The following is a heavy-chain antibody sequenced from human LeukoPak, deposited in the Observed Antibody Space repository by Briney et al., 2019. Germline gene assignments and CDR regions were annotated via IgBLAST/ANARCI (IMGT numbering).Heavy chain of an antibody. V-gene: IGHV4-4*02. J-gene: IGHJ3*02. D-gene: IGHD3-22*01. CDR1: GGSISSSNW. CDR3: ARTYYYDSRSEYAFDI. Sequence: SGTLSLTCAVSGGSISSSNWWSWVRQPPGKGLEWIGEIYHSGSTNYNPSLKSRVTISVDKSKNQFSLKLSSVTAADTAVYYCARTYYYDSRSEYAFDIWGQGTMVTVSS. CDR2: IYHSGST.